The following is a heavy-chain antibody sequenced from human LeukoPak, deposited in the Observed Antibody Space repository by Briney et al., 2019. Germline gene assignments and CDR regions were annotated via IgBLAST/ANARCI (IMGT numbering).Heavy chain of an antibody. Sequence: SVKVSCKASGGTFSSYAISWVRQAPGQGLEWMGRIIPILGIANYAQRFQGRVTITADKSTSTAYMELSSLRSEDTAVYYCANLDYGDYVTPYWGQGTLVTVSS. D-gene: IGHD4-17*01. J-gene: IGHJ4*02. CDR2: IIPILGIA. CDR1: GGTFSSYA. V-gene: IGHV1-69*04. CDR3: ANLDYGDYVTPY.